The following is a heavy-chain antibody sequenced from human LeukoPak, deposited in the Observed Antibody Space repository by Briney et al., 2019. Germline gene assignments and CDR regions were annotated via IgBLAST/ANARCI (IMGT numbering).Heavy chain of an antibody. CDR3: ARYCSGGSCPDPSYYYYYGMDV. D-gene: IGHD2-15*01. CDR2: INHSGST. V-gene: IGHV4-34*01. CDR1: GGSFSVYY. Sequence: SETLSLTCAVYGGSFSVYYWSWIRQPPGKGLEWIGEINHSGSTNYNPSLKSRVTISVDTSKNQFSLKLSSVTAADTAVYYCARYCSGGSCPDPSYYYYYGMDVWGQGTTVTVSS. J-gene: IGHJ6*02.